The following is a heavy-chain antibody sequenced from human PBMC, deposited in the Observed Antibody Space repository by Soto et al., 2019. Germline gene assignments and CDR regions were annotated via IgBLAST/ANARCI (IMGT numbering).Heavy chain of an antibody. V-gene: IGHV3-23*01. Sequence: GGSLRLSCAASGFTFSSYAMSWVRQAPGKGLEWVSAISGSGGSTYYADSVKGRFTISRDNSKNTLYLQMNSLRAEDTAVYYCAKHYYGSGGYYYCYYMDVWGKGTTVTVSS. CDR2: ISGSGGST. CDR3: AKHYYGSGGYYYCYYMDV. J-gene: IGHJ6*03. D-gene: IGHD3-10*01. CDR1: GFTFSSYA.